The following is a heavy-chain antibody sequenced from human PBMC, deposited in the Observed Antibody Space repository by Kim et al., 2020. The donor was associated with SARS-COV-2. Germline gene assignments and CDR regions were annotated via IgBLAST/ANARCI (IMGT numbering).Heavy chain of an antibody. CDR3: ARDAAYCGGDCYAWDYYYGMDV. D-gene: IGHD2-21*02. V-gene: IGHV4-61*02. Sequence: SETLSLTCTVSGGSISSGSYYWSWIRQPAGKGLEWIGRIYTSGSTNYNPSLKSRVTISVDTSKNQFSLKLSSVTAADTAVYYCARDAAYCGGDCYAWDYYYGMDVWGQGTTVTVSS. CDR1: GGSISSGSYY. J-gene: IGHJ6*02. CDR2: IYTSGST.